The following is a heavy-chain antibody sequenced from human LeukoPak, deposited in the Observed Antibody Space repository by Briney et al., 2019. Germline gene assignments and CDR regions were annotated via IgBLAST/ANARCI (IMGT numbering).Heavy chain of an antibody. CDR3: AREDIAAAGTWFDY. D-gene: IGHD6-13*01. V-gene: IGHV4-39*02. CDR1: GGSISSSTYY. CDR2: IYYSGST. Sequence: SETLSLTCTVSGGSISSSTYYWGWIRQPPGKGLEWIGTIYYSGSTYYNPSLKSRVTISVDTSKNQFSLKLSSVTAADTAVYYCAREDIAAAGTWFDYRGQGTLVTVSS. J-gene: IGHJ4*02.